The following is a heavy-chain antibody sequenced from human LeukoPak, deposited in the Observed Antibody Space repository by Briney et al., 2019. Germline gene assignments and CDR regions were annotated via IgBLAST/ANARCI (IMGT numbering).Heavy chain of an antibody. CDR3: ARDRAFKADDY. J-gene: IGHJ4*02. CDR2: ISSSSNTI. CDR1: GFTISTYS. V-gene: IGHV3-48*01. Sequence: PGGSLRLSCEGSGFTISTYSMNWVRQAPGKGLEWVSYISSSSNTIYYADSVKGRFTISRDNAKNSLYLQMNSLRAEDTAVYYCARDRAFKADDYWGQGTLVTVSS.